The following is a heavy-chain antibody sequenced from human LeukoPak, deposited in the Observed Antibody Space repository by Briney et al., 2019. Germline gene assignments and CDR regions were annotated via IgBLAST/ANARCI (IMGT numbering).Heavy chain of an antibody. J-gene: IGHJ4*02. CDR3: ARGTVTAPDY. CDR1: GFTFSNYA. Sequence: PGGSLRLSCAASGFTFSNYAMSWVRQAPGKGLEWVSIIYTGGTTYYADSVKGRFTISRDISKNTLYLQMNSLRAEDTAVYYCARGTVTAPDYWGQGTLVTVSS. CDR2: IYTGGTT. V-gene: IGHV3-23*03. D-gene: IGHD4-17*01.